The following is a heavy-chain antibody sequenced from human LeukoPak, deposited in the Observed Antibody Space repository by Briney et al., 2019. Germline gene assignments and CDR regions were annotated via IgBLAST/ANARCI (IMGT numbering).Heavy chain of an antibody. CDR1: GFTFSSYW. CDR3: AKDPSVAYCGGDCYPEYFQH. CDR2: ISGSGGST. J-gene: IGHJ1*01. V-gene: IGHV3-23*01. Sequence: GGSLRLSCAASGFTFSSYWMHWVRQAPGKGLEWVSAISGSGGSTYYADSVKGRFTISRDNSKNTLYLQMNSLRAEDTAVYYCAKDPSVAYCGGDCYPEYFQHWGQGTLVTVSS. D-gene: IGHD2-21*01.